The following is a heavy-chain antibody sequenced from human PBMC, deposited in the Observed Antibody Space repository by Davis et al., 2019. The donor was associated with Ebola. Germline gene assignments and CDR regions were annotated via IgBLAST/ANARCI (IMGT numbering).Heavy chain of an antibody. CDR1: GYTFTSYA. J-gene: IGHJ6*04. D-gene: IGHD3-10*01. CDR2: IIPIFGTA. V-gene: IGHV1-69*13. Sequence: SVKVSCKASGYTFTSYAMHWVRQAPGQGLEWMGGIIPIFGTANYAQKFQGRVTITADESTSTAYMELSSLRSEDTAVYYCARDGRVYGSGSYYYYGMDVWGKGTTAIVSS. CDR3: ARDGRVYGSGSYYYYGMDV.